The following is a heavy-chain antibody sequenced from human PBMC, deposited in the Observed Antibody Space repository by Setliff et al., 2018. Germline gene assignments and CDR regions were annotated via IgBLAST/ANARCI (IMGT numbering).Heavy chain of an antibody. J-gene: IGHJ4*02. CDR1: GFALNSYA. D-gene: IGHD6-13*01. V-gene: IGHV3-23*03. Sequence: LRLSCAASGFALNSYAMIWVRQAPGKGLEWVSVIYSGGRTTYYADSVEGRFTISRDSSKNTLYLQMNSLRVEDTAVYYCAKRRSSSWFGGMDYWGQGTLVTV. CDR2: IYSGGRTT. CDR3: AKRRSSSWFGGMDY.